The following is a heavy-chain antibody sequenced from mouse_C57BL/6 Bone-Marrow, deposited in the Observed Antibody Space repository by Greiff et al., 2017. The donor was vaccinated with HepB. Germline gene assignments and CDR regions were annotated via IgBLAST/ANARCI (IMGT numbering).Heavy chain of an antibody. Sequence: VQLQQPGAELVKPGASVKMSCKASGYTFTSYWITWVKQRPGQGLEWIGDIYPGSGSTNYNEKFKSKATLTVDTSSSTAYMQLSSLTSEDSAVYYCARYPYYYGSSSYYFDYWGQGTTLTVSS. V-gene: IGHV1-55*01. CDR1: GYTFTSYW. CDR3: ARYPYYYGSSSYYFDY. J-gene: IGHJ2*01. D-gene: IGHD1-1*01. CDR2: IYPGSGST.